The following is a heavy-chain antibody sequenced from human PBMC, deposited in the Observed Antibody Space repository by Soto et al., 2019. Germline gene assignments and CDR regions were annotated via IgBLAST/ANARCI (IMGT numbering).Heavy chain of an antibody. Sequence: SVKVSCKASGGTFSSYAISWVRQAPGQGLEWMGGIIPIFGTANYAQKFQGRVTITADESTSTAYMELSSLRSEDTAVYYCARDRPEDSSDGWLDPWGQGTLVTVSS. D-gene: IGHD3-22*01. CDR2: IIPIFGTA. J-gene: IGHJ5*02. CDR3: ARDRPEDSSDGWLDP. V-gene: IGHV1-69*13. CDR1: GGTFSSYA.